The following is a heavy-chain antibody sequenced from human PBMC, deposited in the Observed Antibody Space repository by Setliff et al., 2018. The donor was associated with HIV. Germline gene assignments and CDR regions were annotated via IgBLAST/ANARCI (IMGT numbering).Heavy chain of an antibody. CDR2: IGTGGDT. D-gene: IGHD3-16*01. Sequence: PGESLKISCEASGFTFSDYDFHWVRKAAGKGLEWVTAIGTGGDTYYVDPVKGRFTISRENARNSLYVQMNSLRVGDTAVYYCAREIRTVYTGGHYFYGIDVCGQGTAVTVSS. V-gene: IGHV3-13*01. CDR3: AREIRTVYTGGHYFYGIDV. J-gene: IGHJ6*02. CDR1: GFTFSDYD.